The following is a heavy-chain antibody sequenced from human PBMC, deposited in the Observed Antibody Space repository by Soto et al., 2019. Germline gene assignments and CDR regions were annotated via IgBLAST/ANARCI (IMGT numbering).Heavy chain of an antibody. D-gene: IGHD3-22*01. CDR2: INSDGSST. Sequence: GGSLRLSCAASGFTFSSYWMHWVRQAPGKGLVWVSRINSDGSSTSYADSVKGRFTISRDNAKKTLYLQMNRLRAEDTAVYYCARAQIPRRFTMIVVVTHTDYYYYGMDVWGQGTTVTVSS. J-gene: IGHJ6*02. V-gene: IGHV3-74*01. CDR1: GFTFSSYW. CDR3: ARAQIPRRFTMIVVVTHTDYYYYGMDV.